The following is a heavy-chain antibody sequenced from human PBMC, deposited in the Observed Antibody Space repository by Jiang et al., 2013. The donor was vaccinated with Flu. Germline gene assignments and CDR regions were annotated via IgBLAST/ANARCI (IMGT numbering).Heavy chain of an antibody. CDR3: ARNGDTTSPGFRY. Sequence: LSLTCTVSGGSISGHYWSWIRQPPGKGLEWIGYIYYSGNTTYNPSLNSRITMSVDTSQNQFSLNVGSVTAADTAVYFCARNGDTTSPGFRYWGRGTLVTVSS. V-gene: IGHV4-59*11. D-gene: IGHD7-27*01. CDR2: IYYSGNT. J-gene: IGHJ4*02. CDR1: GGSISGHY.